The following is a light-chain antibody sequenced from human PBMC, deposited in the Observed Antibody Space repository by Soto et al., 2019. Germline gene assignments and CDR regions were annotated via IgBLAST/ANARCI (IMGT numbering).Light chain of an antibody. CDR2: DAS. J-gene: IGLJ1*01. CDR3: SSYTSSSTYV. V-gene: IGLV2-14*03. CDR1: ISDVGGYNY. Sequence: QSVLTQPASVSGSPGQSITISCTGTISDVGGYNYVSWYQQHPGKAPKLMIFDASNRPSGVSNRFSGSKSGYTASLTISGLQAEDEADYYCSSYTSSSTYVFGTGTKVTVL.